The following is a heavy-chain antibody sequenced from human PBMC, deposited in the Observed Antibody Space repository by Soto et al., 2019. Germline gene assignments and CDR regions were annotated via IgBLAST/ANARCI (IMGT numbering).Heavy chain of an antibody. V-gene: IGHV4-59*08. Sequence: SETLSLTCTVSGGSISSYYWSWIRQPPGKGLEWIGYIYYSGSTNYNPSLKSRVTISVDTSKNQFSLKLSSVTAADTAVYYCARHEGVLWFGELFDYWGQGTLVTVSS. CDR3: ARHEGVLWFGELFDY. D-gene: IGHD3-10*01. CDR1: GGSISSYY. J-gene: IGHJ4*02. CDR2: IYYSGST.